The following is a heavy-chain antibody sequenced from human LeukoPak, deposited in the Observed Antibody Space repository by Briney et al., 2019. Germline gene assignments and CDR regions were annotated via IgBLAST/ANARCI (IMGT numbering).Heavy chain of an antibody. V-gene: IGHV4-59*08. CDR1: GGSFSGYY. Sequence: PSETLSLTCAVYGGSFSGYYWSWIRQPPGMGLEWIGYIYYSGSTNYNPSLKSRVTISVDTSKNQFSLKLSSVTAADTAVYYCAGDSNGNYDYWGQGTLVTVSS. J-gene: IGHJ4*02. D-gene: IGHD3-22*01. CDR3: AGDSNGNYDY. CDR2: IYYSGST.